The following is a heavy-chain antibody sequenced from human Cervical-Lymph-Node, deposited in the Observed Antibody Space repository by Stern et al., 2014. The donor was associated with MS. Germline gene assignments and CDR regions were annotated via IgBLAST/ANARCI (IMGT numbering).Heavy chain of an antibody. D-gene: IGHD2-2*01. V-gene: IGHV1-69*01. J-gene: IGHJ6*02. Sequence: QEQLGQSGPEVKKPGSSVQVSCRASGGTFSSYAISWVRQAPGQVLEWMGGFIPVFNTTNYAQKFQGRVTITADESVYTAYMELSSLRSEDTAVYYCARGPAGMAQYLNSYHYYGMGLWGQGTTVTVSS. CDR1: GGTFSSYA. CDR2: FIPVFNTT. CDR3: ARGPAGMAQYLNSYHYYGMGL.